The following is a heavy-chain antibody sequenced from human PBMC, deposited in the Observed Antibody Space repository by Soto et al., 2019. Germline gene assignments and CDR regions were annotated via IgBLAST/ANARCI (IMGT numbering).Heavy chain of an antibody. V-gene: IGHV1-18*01. J-gene: IGHJ6*02. CDR3: AKTYDARLYYYYGMDV. CDR1: GYPFTKFG. D-gene: IGHD3-3*01. Sequence: SVKVSCKASGYPFTKFGINWVRQAPGQGLEWMGWISGHSGGTKYGPKFRDRLTIVTDTSSKTAYMELRSLRSDDTATYYCAKTYDARLYYYYGMDVWGQGTTVTVSS. CDR2: ISGHSGGT.